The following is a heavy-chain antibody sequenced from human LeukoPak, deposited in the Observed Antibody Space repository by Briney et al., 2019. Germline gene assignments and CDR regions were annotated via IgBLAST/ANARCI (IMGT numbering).Heavy chain of an antibody. D-gene: IGHD6-13*01. V-gene: IGHV3-23*01. CDR2: ISGSGGST. Sequence: PGGSLRLSCAASGFTFSSYAMSWVRQAPGKGLEWVSAISGSGGSTYYADSVKGRFTISRDNSKNTLYLQMNSLRAEDTAVYYCARDRPDPGSSSWYSLYYYYGMDVWGQGTTVTVSS. J-gene: IGHJ6*02. CDR3: ARDRPDPGSSSWYSLYYYYGMDV. CDR1: GFTFSSYA.